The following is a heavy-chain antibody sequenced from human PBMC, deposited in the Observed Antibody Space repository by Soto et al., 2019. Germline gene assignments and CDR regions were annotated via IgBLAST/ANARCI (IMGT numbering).Heavy chain of an antibody. V-gene: IGHV1-8*01. CDR3: ARAGVLTGYYQTYYFDY. J-gene: IGHJ4*02. Sequence: VASVKVSCKASGYTFTNYDINWVRQATGQGLEWMGWMNPNSGNTGYVQKFQGRVTMTRNTSTSTAYMELSSLRSEDTAVYYCARAGVLTGYYQTYYFDYWGQGALVTVSS. D-gene: IGHD3-9*01. CDR2: MNPNSGNT. CDR1: GYTFTNYD.